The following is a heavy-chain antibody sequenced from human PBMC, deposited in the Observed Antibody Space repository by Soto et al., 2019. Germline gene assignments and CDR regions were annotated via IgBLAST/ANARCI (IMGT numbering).Heavy chain of an antibody. D-gene: IGHD4-17*01. CDR3: ARVGYGVGNYFDY. Sequence: SETLSLTCTVSGGSISSYYWSWIRQPPGKGLEWIGFIYYSGSTKYNPSLKSRLTISVDASNNQFSLKLNSVTAADTAVYYCARVGYGVGNYFDYWGQGILVTISS. V-gene: IGHV4-59*01. J-gene: IGHJ4*02. CDR2: IYYSGST. CDR1: GGSISSYY.